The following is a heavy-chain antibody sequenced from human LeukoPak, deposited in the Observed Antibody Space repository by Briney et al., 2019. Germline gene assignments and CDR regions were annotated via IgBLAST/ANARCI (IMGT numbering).Heavy chain of an antibody. CDR2: INPNSGGT. D-gene: IGHD6-13*01. V-gene: IGHV1-2*02. Sequence: ASVKVSCKASGYTFTGYYMHWVRQAPGQGLEWMGWINPNSGGTNYAQKFQGRVTMTRDTSISTAYMELGRLRSDDTAVYYCARETIAAAGGGFDPWGQGTLVTVSS. CDR3: ARETIAAAGGGFDP. CDR1: GYTFTGYY. J-gene: IGHJ5*02.